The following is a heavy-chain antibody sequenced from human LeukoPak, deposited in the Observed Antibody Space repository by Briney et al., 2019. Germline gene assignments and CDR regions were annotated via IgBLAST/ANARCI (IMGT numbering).Heavy chain of an antibody. Sequence: LPGGSLRLSCAVSRFTFSTYTMNWVRQASGKGLEWVSFISSGSSNIYYADSVKGRFTISRDNAKNSLHLQMKSLRDEDTAVYYCARGAFYFDFWGQGTLVTVSP. V-gene: IGHV3-48*02. CDR3: ARGAFYFDF. CDR2: ISSGSSNI. CDR1: RFTFSTYT. J-gene: IGHJ4*02.